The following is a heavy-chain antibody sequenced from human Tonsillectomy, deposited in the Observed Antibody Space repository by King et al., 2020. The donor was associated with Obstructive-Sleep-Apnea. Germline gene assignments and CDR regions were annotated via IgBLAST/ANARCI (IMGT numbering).Heavy chain of an antibody. CDR3: ARNDMITFGGPMIDY. V-gene: IGHV3-30*02. CDR2: IRYDGSDK. CDR1: GFTFSSYD. D-gene: IGHD3-16*01. Sequence: VQLVESGGGVVQPGGSLRLSCAASGFTFSSYDIHWVRQTPGKGLEWGAFIRYDGSDKYYADSVQGRFTLSRDNSKNTLFLQLNSLRAEEPAGYYWARNDMITFGGPMIDYWGQGTLVTVSS. J-gene: IGHJ4*02.